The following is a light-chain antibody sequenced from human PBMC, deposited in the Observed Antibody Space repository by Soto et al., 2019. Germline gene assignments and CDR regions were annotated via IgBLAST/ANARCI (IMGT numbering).Light chain of an antibody. CDR2: VAS. J-gene: IGKJ5*01. Sequence: EIVLTQSPGTLSLSPGERATLSCRASQSVSSSYLAWYQQKPGQAPRLLIYVASSRATGIPDRFSGSGSGTDFTLTIIRLEPEDFAVYYCQQYGSSPPFTFGQGTRLEIK. V-gene: IGKV3-20*01. CDR3: QQYGSSPPFT. CDR1: QSVSSSY.